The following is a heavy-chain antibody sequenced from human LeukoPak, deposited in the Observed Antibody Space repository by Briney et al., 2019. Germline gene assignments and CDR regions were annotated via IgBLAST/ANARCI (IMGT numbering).Heavy chain of an antibody. CDR1: GGSFSGYY. D-gene: IGHD6-13*01. CDR2: INHSGST. Sequence: SETLSLTCAVYGGSFSGYYWSWIRQPPGKGLEWIGEINHSGSTNYNPSLKSRVTISVDTSKNQFSLKLSSVTAADTAVYYCARGSRGSSWYRAGVGAGYYFDYWGQGTLVTVSS. V-gene: IGHV4-34*01. J-gene: IGHJ4*02. CDR3: ARGSRGSSWYRAGVGAGYYFDY.